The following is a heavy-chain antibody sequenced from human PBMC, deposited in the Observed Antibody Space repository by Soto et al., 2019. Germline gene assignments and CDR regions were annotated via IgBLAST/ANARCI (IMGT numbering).Heavy chain of an antibody. CDR1: GGSISSGGYY. D-gene: IGHD2-15*01. CDR3: ASLSLGYCSGGSCYPLRFDP. J-gene: IGHJ5*02. V-gene: IGHV4-31*03. Sequence: SETLSLTCTVSGGSISSGGYYWSWIRQHPGKGLEWIGYIYYSGSTYYNPSLKSRVTISVDTSKNQFSLKLSSVTAADTAVYYCASLSLGYCSGGSCYPLRFDPWGQGTLVTVSS. CDR2: IYYSGST.